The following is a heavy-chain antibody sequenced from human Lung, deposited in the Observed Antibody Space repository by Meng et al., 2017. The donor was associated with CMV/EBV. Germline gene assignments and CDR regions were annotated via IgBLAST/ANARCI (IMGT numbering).Heavy chain of an antibody. J-gene: IGHJ6*02. Sequence: GESXKISCEASGTSIGGNYMSWVRQPPRTGLVWVAVIYISEKTYYADCVKGRFTISRDKSKNTIYLQMQSLAVEDTAVYYCARDRGCRGTTCHTSYFYGLHVWXQGTTVTVSS. CDR2: IYISEKT. V-gene: IGHV3-66*03. CDR1: GTSIGGNY. CDR3: ARDRGCRGTTCHTSYFYGLHV. D-gene: IGHD3-10*01.